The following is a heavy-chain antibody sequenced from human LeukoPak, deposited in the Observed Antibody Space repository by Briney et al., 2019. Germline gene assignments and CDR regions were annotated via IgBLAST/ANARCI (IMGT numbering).Heavy chain of an antibody. J-gene: IGHJ3*02. CDR3: ASGYSYGYDAFDI. D-gene: IGHD5-18*01. V-gene: IGHV3-11*01. CDR1: GFTFSDYY. Sequence: GGSLRLSCAASGFTFSDYYMSWIRQAPGKGLEWVSYISSSGSTIYYADSVKGRLTISRDNAKNSLYLQMNSLRAEDTAVYYCASGYSYGYDAFDIWGQGTMVTVSS. CDR2: ISSSGSTI.